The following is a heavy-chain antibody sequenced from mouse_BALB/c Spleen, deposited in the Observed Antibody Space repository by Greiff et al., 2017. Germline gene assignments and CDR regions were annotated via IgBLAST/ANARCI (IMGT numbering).Heavy chain of an antibody. J-gene: IGHJ3*01. D-gene: IGHD2-2*01. CDR2: INPSTGYT. V-gene: IGHV1-7*01. Sequence: QVHVKQSGAELAKPGASVKMSCKASGYTFTSYWMHWVKQRPGQGLEWIGYINPSTGYTEYNQKFKDKATLTADKSSSTAYMQLSSLTSEDSAVYYCARIYYGYERGFAYWGQGTLVTVSA. CDR1: GYTFTSYW. CDR3: ARIYYGYERGFAY.